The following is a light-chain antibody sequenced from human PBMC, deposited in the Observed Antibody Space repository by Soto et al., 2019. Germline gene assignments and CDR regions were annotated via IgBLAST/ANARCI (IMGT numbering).Light chain of an antibody. Sequence: DIVMTQSPLSLPVTPGEPASISCRSSQSLLHSNGYNYLDWYLQKPGQSPQLLIYLGSNRSSGVPDRFSGSGSGTDFTLKSSRVEAEDGGVYYCMQALQTPWTFGQGNQLEIK. J-gene: IGKJ2*02. CDR1: QSLLHSNGYNY. CDR3: MQALQTPWT. V-gene: IGKV2-28*01. CDR2: LGS.